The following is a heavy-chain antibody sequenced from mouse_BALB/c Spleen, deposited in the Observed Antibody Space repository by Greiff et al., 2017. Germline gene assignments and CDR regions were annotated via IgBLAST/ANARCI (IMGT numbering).Heavy chain of an antibody. Sequence: VQLQQSGAELVRPGTSVKVSCKASGYAFTNYLIEWVKQRPGQGLEWIGVINPGSGGTNYNEKFKGKATLTADKSSSTAYMQLSSLTSDDSAVYFCARGVTTVVEGFAYWGQGTLVTVSA. CDR3: ARGVTTVVEGFAY. J-gene: IGHJ3*01. V-gene: IGHV1-54*03. CDR2: INPGSGGT. CDR1: GYAFTNYL. D-gene: IGHD1-1*01.